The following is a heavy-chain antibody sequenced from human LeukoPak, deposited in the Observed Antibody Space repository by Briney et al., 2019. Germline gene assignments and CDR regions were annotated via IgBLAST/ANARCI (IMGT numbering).Heavy chain of an antibody. CDR1: GFTFSSYE. Sequence: GGSLRLSCEASGFTFSSYEIHWVRQAPGKGLEWVSYISSSSGSIYYADSVRGRFTISRDNAKNSLYLQMNSLRAEDTAVYYCAKGVMSQIAAAVPFDNWGQGTLVTVSS. CDR3: AKGVMSQIAAAVPFDN. J-gene: IGHJ4*02. D-gene: IGHD6-13*01. CDR2: ISSSSGSI. V-gene: IGHV3-48*03.